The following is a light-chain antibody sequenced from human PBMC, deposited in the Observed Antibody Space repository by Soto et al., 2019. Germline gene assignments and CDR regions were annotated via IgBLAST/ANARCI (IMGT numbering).Light chain of an antibody. V-gene: IGKV1-39*01. CDR1: QDINVY. CDR3: QHGYVAPYS. CDR2: SAS. J-gene: IGKJ2*03. Sequence: IQIKQSASSLSASLGATVNITCRASQDINVYLNWYQQKPGEVPKLLIYSASTLHSGVPSRFTGSGSETDFTLTIRSLQPEDFATYYCQHGYVAPYSFGQGTKVDIK.